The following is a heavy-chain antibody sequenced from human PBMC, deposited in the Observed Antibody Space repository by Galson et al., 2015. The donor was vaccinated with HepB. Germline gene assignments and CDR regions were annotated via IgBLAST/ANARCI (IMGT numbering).Heavy chain of an antibody. V-gene: IGHV3-7*01. D-gene: IGHD3-10*01. CDR1: GFMLSDNY. Sequence: SLRLSCAVSGFMLSDNYMSWLRQAPGKGLEWVANIKKDRSDTYYVDSVKGRFTISRDNAKNSLLLHMNSLNAEDTAVYYCARYYWADSYYMDVWGKGTTVTVSS. CDR2: IKKDRSDT. J-gene: IGHJ6*03. CDR3: ARYYWADSYYMDV.